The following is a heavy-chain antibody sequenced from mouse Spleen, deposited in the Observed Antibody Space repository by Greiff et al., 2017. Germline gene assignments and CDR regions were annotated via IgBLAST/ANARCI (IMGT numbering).Heavy chain of an antibody. J-gene: IGHJ1*01. CDR3: ARRPIYYDYDRWYFDV. D-gene: IGHD2-4*01. Sequence: DVKLVESGGGLVKPGGSLKLSCAASGFTFSSYAMSWVRQTPEKRLEWVATISSGGSYTYYPDSVKGRFTISRDNAKNTLYLQMSSLRSEDTAMYYCARRPIYYDYDRWYFDVWGAGTTVTVSS. V-gene: IGHV5-9-1*01. CDR2: ISSGGSYT. CDR1: GFTFSSYA.